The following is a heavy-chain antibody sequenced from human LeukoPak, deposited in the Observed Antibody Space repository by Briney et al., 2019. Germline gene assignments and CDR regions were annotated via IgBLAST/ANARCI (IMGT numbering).Heavy chain of an antibody. Sequence: PSETLSLTCTVSGGSISSYYWSWIRQPLGKGLEWIGYIYYSGSTNYNPSLKSRVTISVDTSKNQFSLKLSSVTAADTAVYYCARGDIVVVPAAGDAFDIWGQGTMVTVSS. V-gene: IGHV4-59*01. CDR3: ARGDIVVVPAAGDAFDI. CDR2: IYYSGST. CDR1: GGSISSYY. J-gene: IGHJ3*02. D-gene: IGHD2-2*01.